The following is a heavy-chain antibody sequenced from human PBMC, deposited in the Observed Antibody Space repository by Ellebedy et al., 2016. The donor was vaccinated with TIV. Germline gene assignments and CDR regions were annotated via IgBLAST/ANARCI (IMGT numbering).Heavy chain of an antibody. CDR1: GFTFGFSFSRYA. CDR2: ISGSGGST. J-gene: IGHJ3*01. V-gene: IGHV3-23*01. CDR3: ARTSTMATFGASDV. D-gene: IGHD3-16*01. Sequence: PGGSLRLSCAASGFTFGFSFSRYAMSWVRQAPGKGLEWVSAISGSGGSTYYADSVKGRFTISRDNSKNTLYLQLNGLRAEDAALYYCARTSTMATFGASDVWGQGTMVTVSS.